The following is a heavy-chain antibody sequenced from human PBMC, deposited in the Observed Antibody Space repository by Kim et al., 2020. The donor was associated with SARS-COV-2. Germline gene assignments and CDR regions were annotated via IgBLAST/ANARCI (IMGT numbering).Heavy chain of an antibody. Sequence: SETLSLTCTVSGGSISSSSYYWGWIRQPPGKGLEWIGSIYYSGSTYYNPSLKSRVTISVDTSKNQFSLKLSSVTAADTAVYYCARRPTYDILTGYPTNWFDPWGQGTLVTVSS. J-gene: IGHJ5*02. V-gene: IGHV4-39*01. CDR1: GGSISSSSYY. D-gene: IGHD3-9*01. CDR2: IYYSGST. CDR3: ARRPTYDILTGYPTNWFDP.